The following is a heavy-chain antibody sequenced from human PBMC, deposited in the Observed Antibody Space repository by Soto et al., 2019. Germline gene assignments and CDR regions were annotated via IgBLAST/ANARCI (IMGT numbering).Heavy chain of an antibody. CDR2: ISSDGTNE. D-gene: IGHD2-8*01. V-gene: IGHV3-30*01. Sequence: HVQLVESGGGVVQPGRSLRLSCAASGFTFSTSAMHWVRQAPGKGLEWVAVISSDGTNEHYEDSVKGRFTVSRDNSRKTLSLQMNSLSTEDTAMYYCVASVFSFDYWGQGSLVTVSS. CDR3: VASVFSFDY. CDR1: GFTFSTSA. J-gene: IGHJ4*02.